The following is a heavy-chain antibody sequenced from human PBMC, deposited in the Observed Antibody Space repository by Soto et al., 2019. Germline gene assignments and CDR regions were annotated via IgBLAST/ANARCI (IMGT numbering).Heavy chain of an antibody. CDR3: ATAPTTPLYFDY. CDR2: ISYDGSNK. CDR1: GFTFSSYG. J-gene: IGHJ4*02. Sequence: QVQVVESGGGVVQPGRSLRLSCAASGFTFSSYGMHWVRQAPGKGLEWVAVISYDGSNKYYADSVKGRFTISRDNSKNTLYLQMNSLRAEDTAVYYCATAPTTPLYFDYWGQGTLVTVSS. V-gene: IGHV3-30*03.